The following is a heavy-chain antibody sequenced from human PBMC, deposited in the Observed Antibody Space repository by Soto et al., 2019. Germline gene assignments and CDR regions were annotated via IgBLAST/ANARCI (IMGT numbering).Heavy chain of an antibody. CDR1: GFSFSDYA. V-gene: IGHV3-23*01. D-gene: IGHD5-18*01. CDR2: ISSGGGST. CDR3: AKKSGHTYGYPYYFDY. Sequence: PGGSLRLSCAASGFSFSDYAMSWVRQAPGKGLEWVSTISSGGGSTFYADSVKGRFTISRDNSKNTLYLQMSSLRVEDTAVYYCAKKSGHTYGYPYYFDYWGQGALVTVSS. J-gene: IGHJ4*02.